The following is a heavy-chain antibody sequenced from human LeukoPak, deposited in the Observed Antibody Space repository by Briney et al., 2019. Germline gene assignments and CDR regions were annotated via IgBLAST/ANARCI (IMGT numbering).Heavy chain of an antibody. J-gene: IGHJ4*02. CDR3: AKGDSGSYFNYFDY. CDR2: IRYDGSNK. V-gene: IGHV3-30*02. Sequence: PGGSLRLSCAASGFTFSSYGMHWVRQAPGKGLEWVAFIRYDGSNKYYADSVKGRFTISRDNSKNTLYLQMNSLRAEDTAVYYCAKGDSGSYFNYFDYWGQGTLVTVSS. CDR1: GFTFSSYG. D-gene: IGHD1-26*01.